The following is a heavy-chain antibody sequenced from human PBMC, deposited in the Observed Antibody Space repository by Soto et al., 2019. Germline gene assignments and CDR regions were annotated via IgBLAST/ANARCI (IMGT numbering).Heavy chain of an antibody. J-gene: IGHJ4*02. Sequence: GGSLRLSCAASGFSFSSYWMFWVRQAPGKGLEWVASIKQDGSEKYYVGSVKGRFTISRDNAKNTLYLQMNSLRAEDTAVYYCAKDRRDGYNGGYYYFDYWGQGTLVTVSS. CDR1: GFSFSSYW. D-gene: IGHD5-12*01. CDR2: IKQDGSEK. V-gene: IGHV3-7*03. CDR3: AKDRRDGYNGGYYYFDY.